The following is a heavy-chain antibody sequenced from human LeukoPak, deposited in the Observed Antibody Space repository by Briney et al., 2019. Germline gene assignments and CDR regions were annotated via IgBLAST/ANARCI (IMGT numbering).Heavy chain of an antibody. V-gene: IGHV1-69*04. D-gene: IGHD3-10*01. CDR2: IIPLVGIP. J-gene: IGHJ3*02. CDR3: ARERSSDAFDI. Sequence: ASVKVSCKASGGTFSSYAISWVRQAPGQGLEWVARIIPLVGIPNYAQKFQGRVTIAADTSTSTAYMELSSLRSEDTAVYYCARERSSDAFDIWGQGTMVTVSS. CDR1: GGTFSSYA.